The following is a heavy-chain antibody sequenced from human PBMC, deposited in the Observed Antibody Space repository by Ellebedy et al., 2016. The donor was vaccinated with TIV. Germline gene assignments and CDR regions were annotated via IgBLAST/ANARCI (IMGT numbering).Heavy chain of an antibody. CDR3: ASGYCGGDCYSRGWWFDS. Sequence: ASVKVSXKASVGTFSSYAISWVRQAPGQGLEWMGGIIPIFGTANYAQKFQGRVTITADESTSTAYMELSSLRSEDTAVYYCASGYCGGDCYSRGWWFDSWGQGTLVTVSS. V-gene: IGHV1-69*13. CDR2: IIPIFGTA. J-gene: IGHJ5*01. CDR1: VGTFSSYA. D-gene: IGHD2-21*02.